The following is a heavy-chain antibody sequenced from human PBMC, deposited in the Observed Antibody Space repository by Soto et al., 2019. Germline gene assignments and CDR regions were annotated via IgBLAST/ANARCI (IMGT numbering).Heavy chain of an antibody. V-gene: IGHV3-73*02. CDR3: TGGYWSGGTCYSAYFQH. Sequence: EVQLVQSGGGLVQPGGSLKLSCAASGFTFSGSTVPGVRQASGEGLQWVGRIRRKANDYATTYIASVKGRFTISRDHSRNTRSLQMSDLKSEYTAVYYCTGGYWSGGTCYSAYFQHWAQGALFTVFS. CDR1: GFTFSGST. CDR2: IRRKANDYAT. J-gene: IGHJ1*01. D-gene: IGHD2-15*01.